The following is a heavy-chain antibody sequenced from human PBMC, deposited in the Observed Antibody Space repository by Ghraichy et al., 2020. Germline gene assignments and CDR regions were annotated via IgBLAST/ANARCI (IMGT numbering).Heavy chain of an antibody. CDR1: GFTFSSYG. V-gene: IGHV3-33*01. D-gene: IGHD3-22*01. CDR2: IWYDGSNK. Sequence: GGSLRLSCAASGFTFSSYGMHWVRQAPGKGLEWVAVIWYDGSNKYYADSVKGRFTISRDNSKNTLYLQMNSLRAEDTAVYYCARYSYSSGYYSIDYWGQGTLVTVSS. CDR3: ARYSYSSGYYSIDY. J-gene: IGHJ4*02.